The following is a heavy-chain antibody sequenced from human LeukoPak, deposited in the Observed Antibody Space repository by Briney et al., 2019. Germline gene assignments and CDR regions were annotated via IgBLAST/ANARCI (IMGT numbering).Heavy chain of an antibody. V-gene: IGHV3-23*01. CDR2: ISSGSGGST. CDR3: AKDPGGAYSYGFVVFGY. CDR1: GFTFSSYA. Sequence: GGSLRLSCAASGFTFSSYAMGWVRQAPGKGLEWVSVISSGSGGSTDYADSVKGRFTISRDNFKNTVYLQMNSLRAEGTAVYYCAKDPGGAYSYGFVVFGYWGQGTLVTVSS. D-gene: IGHD5-18*01. J-gene: IGHJ4*02.